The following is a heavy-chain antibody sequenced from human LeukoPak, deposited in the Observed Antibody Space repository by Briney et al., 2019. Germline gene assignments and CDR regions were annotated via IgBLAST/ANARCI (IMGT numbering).Heavy chain of an antibody. J-gene: IGHJ5*01. Sequence: ASVKVSCKVSGYTLTELSMHWVRQAPGKGLEWMGGFDPEDGETIYAQKFQGRVTLTTDTSTNTASMELRSLRSGDTAVYFCAIVSDNWYGCWGQGTLVTVSS. D-gene: IGHD3-16*02. CDR1: GYTLTELS. V-gene: IGHV1-24*01. CDR2: FDPEDGET. CDR3: AIVSDNWYGC.